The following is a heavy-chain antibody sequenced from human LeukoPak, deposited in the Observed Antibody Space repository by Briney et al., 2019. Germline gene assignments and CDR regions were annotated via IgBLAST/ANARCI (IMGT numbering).Heavy chain of an antibody. J-gene: IGHJ3*02. Sequence: VASVKVSCKASGYTFTSYGISWVRQAPGQGLEWMGWTSAYNGNTNYAQKLQGRVTMTTDTSTRTAYMELRSLRSDDTAVYYCARDLGYCSSTSCYHDAFDIWGQGTMVTVSS. CDR1: GYTFTSYG. V-gene: IGHV1-18*01. CDR3: ARDLGYCSSTSCYHDAFDI. CDR2: TSAYNGNT. D-gene: IGHD2-2*01.